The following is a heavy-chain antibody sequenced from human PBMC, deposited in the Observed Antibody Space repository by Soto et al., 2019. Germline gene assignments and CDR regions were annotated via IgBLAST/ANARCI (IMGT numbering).Heavy chain of an antibody. J-gene: IGHJ6*02. CDR2: IDWDDDK. V-gene: IGHV2-70*01. Sequence: SAPTPRNHTHPLTQTCTSPGSPLHTSIMCVSWIRHPPGKALEWLALIDWDDDKYYSTSLKTRLTISKDTSKNQVVLTMTNMDPVDTATYYCARISALDYYGSGSYYNAPYYYYGMDVWGQGTTVTVSS. CDR1: GSPLHTSIMC. CDR3: ARISALDYYGSGSYYNAPYYYYGMDV. D-gene: IGHD3-10*01.